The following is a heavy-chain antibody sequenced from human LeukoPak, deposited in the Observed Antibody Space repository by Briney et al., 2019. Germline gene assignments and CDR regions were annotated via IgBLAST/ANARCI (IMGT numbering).Heavy chain of an antibody. D-gene: IGHD6-13*01. CDR3: ARTAGPLGAFDI. J-gene: IGHJ3*02. CDR2: MSSSGSDI. Sequence: PGGSLRLSCAASGFTFSSYTMNWVRHAPGKGLEWVSSMSSSGSDISYADSLKGRFTTSRDNAKNSLYLQMDSLRAEDTAVYYCARTAGPLGAFDILGQGTMVTVSS. CDR1: GFTFSSYT. V-gene: IGHV3-21*01.